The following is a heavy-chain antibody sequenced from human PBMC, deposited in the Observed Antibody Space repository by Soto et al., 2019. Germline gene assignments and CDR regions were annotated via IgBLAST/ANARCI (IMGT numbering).Heavy chain of an antibody. Sequence: ASVKVSCKASGGTFTSYAIHWVRQAPGQRLEWMGWINAGNGNTKYSQKFQGRVTITRDTSASTAYMELSSLRSEDTAVYYCARGFPLWFAPGGQEPLFPVPS. V-gene: IGHV1-3*01. CDR1: GGTFTSYA. CDR2: INAGNGNT. CDR3: ARGFPLWFAP. J-gene: IGHJ5*02.